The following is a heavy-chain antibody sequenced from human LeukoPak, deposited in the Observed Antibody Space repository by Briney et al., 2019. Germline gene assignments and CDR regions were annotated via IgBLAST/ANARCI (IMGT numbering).Heavy chain of an antibody. D-gene: IGHD3-9*01. CDR1: GFLFHVYS. V-gene: IGHV3-23*01. Sequence: PGGSLRLSCRTSGFLFHVYSMTWARQAPGKGLEWISTISHSDDSTYYADSVKGRFTISRDNSKNTVYLQMNSLRVEDTALYHCAKTYDTSTSPDDWGQGTLVTVSS. CDR2: ISHSDDST. J-gene: IGHJ4*02. CDR3: AKTYDTSTSPDD.